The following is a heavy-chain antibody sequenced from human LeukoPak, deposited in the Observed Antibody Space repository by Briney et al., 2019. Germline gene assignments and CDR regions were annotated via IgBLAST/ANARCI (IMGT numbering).Heavy chain of an antibody. CDR3: AKEISAYGGYDY. CDR1: GFTFSNYG. V-gene: IGHV3-30*18. Sequence: GGSLRLSCAASGFTFSNYGMHWVRQAPGKGLEWVAVISPDESNKYYADSVKGRFTISRDNSKNTLYLQMNTLSADDTAVYYCAKEISAYGGYDYWGQGTLVTVSS. CDR2: ISPDESNK. J-gene: IGHJ4*02. D-gene: IGHD5-12*01.